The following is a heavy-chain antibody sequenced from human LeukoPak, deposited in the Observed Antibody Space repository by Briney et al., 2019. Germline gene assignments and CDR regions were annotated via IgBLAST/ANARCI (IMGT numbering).Heavy chain of an antibody. CDR2: IKEDGSEK. CDR1: GFSFNGYW. D-gene: IGHD2-15*01. CDR3: ARDKRGHHY. J-gene: IGHJ4*02. Sequence: PGGSLRLSCAASGFSFNGYWMTWVRQAPGKGLEWVANIKEDGSEKNYVDSVEGRFTISRDNAKNSLFLQMNSLRAEDTAVYYCARDKRGHHYWGQGTLVTVSS. V-gene: IGHV3-7*01.